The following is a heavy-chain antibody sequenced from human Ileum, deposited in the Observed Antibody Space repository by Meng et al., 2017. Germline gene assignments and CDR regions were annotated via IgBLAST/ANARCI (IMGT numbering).Heavy chain of an antibody. V-gene: IGHV1-18*04. Sequence: VPHGHAGAGVKKPGASARVSCKSSGYTVYNYGTRWGRQAPGQGLEWMGWISAYNGNKNYAQKLQGRVTVTTATSTSTAYMELRSLRSDDTAVYYCARLGVAAAGTFFDYWGQGTLVTVSS. CDR2: ISAYNGNK. CDR1: GYTVYNYG. D-gene: IGHD6-13*01. J-gene: IGHJ4*02. CDR3: ARLGVAAAGTFFDY.